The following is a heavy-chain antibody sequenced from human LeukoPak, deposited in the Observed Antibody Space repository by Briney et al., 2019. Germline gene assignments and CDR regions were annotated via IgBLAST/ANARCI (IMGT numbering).Heavy chain of an antibody. CDR2: ISSSGSTI. CDR3: ARRGTIAVPVFWFDP. D-gene: IGHD6-19*01. V-gene: IGHV3-48*03. Sequence: GGSLRLSCAASGFTFSSYEMNWVRQAPGKGLEWVSYISSSGSTIYYADSVKGRFTISRDNAKNSLYLQMNSLRVEDTAVYYCARRGTIAVPVFWFDPWGQGTLVIVSS. J-gene: IGHJ5*02. CDR1: GFTFSSYE.